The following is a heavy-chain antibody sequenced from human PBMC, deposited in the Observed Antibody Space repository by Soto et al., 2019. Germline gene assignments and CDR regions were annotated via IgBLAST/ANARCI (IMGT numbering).Heavy chain of an antibody. Sequence: QVQLQESGPGLVKPSETLSLTCTVSGGSISSYYWSWIRQPPGKGLEWIGYIYYTGSTNSNPSLKSRVTITVDTSKNPFSLQLSSVTAADTAVDYCANLNWYFDLWGRGTLVTVSS. J-gene: IGHJ2*01. CDR2: IYYTGST. CDR3: ANLNWYFDL. CDR1: GGSISSYY. V-gene: IGHV4-59*01.